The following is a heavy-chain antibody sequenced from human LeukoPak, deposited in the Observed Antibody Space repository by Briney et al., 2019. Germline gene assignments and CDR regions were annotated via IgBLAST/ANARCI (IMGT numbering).Heavy chain of an antibody. CDR1: GYSISSGYY. CDR3: AREGGYSYGPPGY. V-gene: IGHV4-38-2*02. D-gene: IGHD5-18*01. J-gene: IGHJ4*02. Sequence: KPSETLSLTRAVSGYSISSGYYWGWIRQPPGKGLEWIGSIYHSGSTYYNPSLKSRVTISVDTSKNQFSLKLSSVTAADTAVYYCAREGGYSYGPPGYWGQGTLVTVSS. CDR2: IYHSGST.